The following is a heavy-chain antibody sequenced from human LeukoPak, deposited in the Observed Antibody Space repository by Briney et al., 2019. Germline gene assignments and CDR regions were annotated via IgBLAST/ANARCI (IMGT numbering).Heavy chain of an antibody. CDR2: INPRGDAT. CDR3: ARKWSSRDWFDP. Sequence: ASVKVSSKTSGYIFTTYSIHWVRQAPGQGLEWMGVINPRGDATIYAQKFEGRVTMTSDTSTTTVYMELSSLTSEDTGLYYCARKWSSRDWFDPWGQGTLVTVSS. D-gene: IGHD2-8*01. J-gene: IGHJ5*02. CDR1: GYIFTTYS. V-gene: IGHV1-46*01.